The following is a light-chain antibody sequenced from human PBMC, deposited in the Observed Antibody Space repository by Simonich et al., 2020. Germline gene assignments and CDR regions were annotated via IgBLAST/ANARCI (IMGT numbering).Light chain of an antibody. J-gene: IGKJ4*01. V-gene: IGKV3-20*01. CDR2: GAS. Sequence: ENVLTQSPGTLSLSPGERATLSCRASQSVSSSYLAWYQQKPGQAPRLLIYGASSRTTGIPDRFSGSGYGTDFTLTISRLEPEDFAVYYCQQYGSSPRTFGGGTKVAIK. CDR3: QQYGSSPRT. CDR1: QSVSSSY.